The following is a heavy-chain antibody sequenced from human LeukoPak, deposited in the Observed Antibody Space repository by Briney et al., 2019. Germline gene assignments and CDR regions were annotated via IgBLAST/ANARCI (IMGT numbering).Heavy chain of an antibody. CDR3: ARAHPLWFGELSPPLDP. D-gene: IGHD3-10*01. CDR1: GGSVRSGSFY. J-gene: IGHJ5*02. Sequence: SETLSLICIVSGGSVRSGSFYWKWIRQPPGKGLEWIGYMHSSGSTSYNPSLKSRVSISVDTFTNQFSLKLSSVTAADTAVYYCARAHPLWFGELSPPLDPWGQGTLVTASS. CDR2: MHSSGST. V-gene: IGHV4-61*01.